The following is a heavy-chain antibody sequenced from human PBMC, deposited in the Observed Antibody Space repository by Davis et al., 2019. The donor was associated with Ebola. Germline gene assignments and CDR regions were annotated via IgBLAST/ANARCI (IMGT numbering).Heavy chain of an antibody. J-gene: IGHJ5*01. D-gene: IGHD6-13*01. Sequence: GESLKISCAASGFTFNHYNMYWVRQAPGKGPEWVAYISVDGTKNHYADPIKGRFTISRDNAKNSLYLQMNSLRAEDTAVYYCARGYSNSWYVSWGQGTPVTVSS. V-gene: IGHV3-30*03. CDR3: ARGYSNSWYVS. CDR2: ISVDGTKN. CDR1: GFTFNHYN.